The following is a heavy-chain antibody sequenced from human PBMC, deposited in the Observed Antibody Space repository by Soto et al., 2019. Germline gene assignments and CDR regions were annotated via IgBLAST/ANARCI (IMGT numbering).Heavy chain of an antibody. CDR2: ITSTSSAI. D-gene: IGHD1-1*01. CDR3: ARDGKGAAYTHGPYYFDY. J-gene: IGHJ4*02. Sequence: HPGGSLRLSCAASGFTFSSYWMNWVRQAPGKGLEWISYITSTSSAINYADSVRGRFTISRDNAMRSLFLHMNSLRDEDTAVYYCARDGKGAAYTHGPYYFDYWGQGALVTVSS. CDR1: GFTFSSYW. V-gene: IGHV3-48*02.